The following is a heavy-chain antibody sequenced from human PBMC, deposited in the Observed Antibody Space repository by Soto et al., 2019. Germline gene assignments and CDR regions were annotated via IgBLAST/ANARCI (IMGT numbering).Heavy chain of an antibody. CDR3: ARGGNLRDYGDIFDY. CDR2: ISGSGGST. CDR1: GFTFSSYA. Sequence: EVQLLESGGGLVQPGGSLRLSCAASGFTFSSYAMSWVRQAPGKGLEWVSAISGSGGSTYYADSVKGRFTISRDNSKNTLYLQMNSLRAEDTAVYYCARGGNLRDYGDIFDYWGQGTLVTVSS. D-gene: IGHD4-17*01. J-gene: IGHJ4*02. V-gene: IGHV3-23*01.